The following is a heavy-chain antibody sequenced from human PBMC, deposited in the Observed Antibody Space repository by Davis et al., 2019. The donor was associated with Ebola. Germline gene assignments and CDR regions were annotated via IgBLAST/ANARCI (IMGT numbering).Heavy chain of an antibody. CDR1: GYTFTSYD. J-gene: IGHJ6*04. V-gene: IGHV1-8*01. CDR2: MNPNSGNT. D-gene: IGHD6-6*01. Sequence: AASVKVSCKASGYTFTSYDIHWVRQAPGQGREWMGWMNPNSGNTGYAQKFQGRVTMTRNASISTAYMELSSLRSEDTAVYYCAREGQLAMSAVSGMDVWGKGTTVTVSS. CDR3: AREGQLAMSAVSGMDV.